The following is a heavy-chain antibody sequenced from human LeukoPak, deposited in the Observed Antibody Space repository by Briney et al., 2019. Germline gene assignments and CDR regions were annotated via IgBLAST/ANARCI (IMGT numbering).Heavy chain of an antibody. V-gene: IGHV1-69*13. Sequence: SVKVSCTASGGTSSSYAISWVRQAPGQGLEWMGGIIPIFGTANYAQKFQGRVTITADESTSTAYMELSSLRSEDTAVYYCARRRPPYCSGGSCYFDYWGQGTLVTVSS. D-gene: IGHD2-15*01. CDR3: ARRRPPYCSGGSCYFDY. J-gene: IGHJ4*02. CDR1: GGTSSSYA. CDR2: IIPIFGTA.